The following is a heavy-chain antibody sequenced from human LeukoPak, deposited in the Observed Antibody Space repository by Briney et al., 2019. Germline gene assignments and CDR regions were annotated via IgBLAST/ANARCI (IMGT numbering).Heavy chain of an antibody. CDR1: GDSISRSTYY. D-gene: IGHD1-26*01. J-gene: IGHJ4*02. V-gene: IGHV4-39*01. CDR3: ASHGVIVGATPEDY. CDR2: VHYSGTT. Sequence: SETLSLTCSVFGDSISRSTYYWGWIRQPPGKGLEWIGSVHYSGTTYYNPSLESRVTLSMDMSKNQFSLKLSSVTAADTAVYYCASHGVIVGATPEDYWGQGTLVTVSS.